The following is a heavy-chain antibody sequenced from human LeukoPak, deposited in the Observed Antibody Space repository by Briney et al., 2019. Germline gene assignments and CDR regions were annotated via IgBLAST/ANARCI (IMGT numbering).Heavy chain of an antibody. D-gene: IGHD2-15*01. CDR1: GSTFSSYA. CDR3: AKALGGIVVVVAAIAGMDV. J-gene: IGHJ6*02. CDR2: ISGSGGST. Sequence: GGSLRLSCAASGSTFSSYAMSWVRQAPGKGLEWVSAISGSGGSTYYADSVKGRFTISRDNSKNTLYLQMNSLRAEDTAVYYCAKALGGIVVVVAAIAGMDVWGQGTTVTVSS. V-gene: IGHV3-23*01.